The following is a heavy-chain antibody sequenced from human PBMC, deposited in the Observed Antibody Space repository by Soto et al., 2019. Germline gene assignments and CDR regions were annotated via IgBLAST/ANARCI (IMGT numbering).Heavy chain of an antibody. J-gene: IGHJ1*01. CDR3: ARHTPIKQWLVYEH. CDR1: GYTFTSYA. D-gene: IGHD6-19*01. Sequence: ASVKVSCKASGYTFTSYAMHWVRQAPGQRLEWMGWINAGNGNTKYSQKFQGRVTITRDTSASTAYMELSSQRSEDTAVYYCARHTPIKQWLVYEHWDKESLGRVSS. CDR2: INAGNGNT. V-gene: IGHV1-3*01.